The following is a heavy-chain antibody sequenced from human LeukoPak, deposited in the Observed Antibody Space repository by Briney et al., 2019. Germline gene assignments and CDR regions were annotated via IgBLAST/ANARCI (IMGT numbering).Heavy chain of an antibody. Sequence: SETLSLTCTVSGDSISTFYWNWIRQPPGKGLEWIGHIYYSGSTNYNPSLKSRVTISVDTSKNQFSLKLSSVTAADTAVYYCARLGPAAGTSFDYWGQGTLVTVSS. CDR3: ARLGPAAGTSFDY. J-gene: IGHJ4*02. V-gene: IGHV4-59*08. CDR2: IYYSGST. CDR1: GDSISTFY. D-gene: IGHD6-13*01.